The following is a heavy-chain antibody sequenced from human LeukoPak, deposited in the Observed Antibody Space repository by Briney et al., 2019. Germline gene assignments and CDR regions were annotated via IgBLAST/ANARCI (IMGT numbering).Heavy chain of an antibody. CDR3: ARGKWFGELLPSIYYYYYYRDV. D-gene: IGHD3-10*01. Sequence: GASVKVSCKASVYTFTSYDINWVPQATGQGLEWMGWLNPNRGNTGYAQKLQGRVTMNRHVYISTAYMEVRSVRSEDRAVYYCARGKWFGELLPSIYYYYYYRDVWGKGTTVSVSS. CDR2: LNPNRGNT. J-gene: IGHJ6*03. V-gene: IGHV1-8*01. CDR1: VYTFTSYD.